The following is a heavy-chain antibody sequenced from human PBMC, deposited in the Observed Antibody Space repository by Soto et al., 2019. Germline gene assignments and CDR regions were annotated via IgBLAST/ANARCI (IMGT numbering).Heavy chain of an antibody. Sequence: GGSLRLSCAASGFTFSSYSMNWVRQAPGKGLEWVSYISSSSSTIYYADSVKGRFTISRDNAKNSLYLQMNSLRAEDTAVYYCARGPMVRGVIGIDYWGQGTLVTVSS. D-gene: IGHD3-10*01. V-gene: IGHV3-48*01. CDR1: GFTFSSYS. CDR3: ARGPMVRGVIGIDY. CDR2: ISSSSSTI. J-gene: IGHJ4*02.